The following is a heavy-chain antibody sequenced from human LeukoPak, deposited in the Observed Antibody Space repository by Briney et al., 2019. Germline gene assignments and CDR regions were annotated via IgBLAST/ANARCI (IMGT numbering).Heavy chain of an antibody. CDR3: ARGKVIYCGGDCWRGGRPVDRFDY. V-gene: IGHV4-34*01. Sequence: SETQSLTCAVYGGSFSGYYWSWIRQSPGNGLEWIGEINHSGSTNYNPSLKSRVTISVDTSKNQFSLKLSSVTAADTAVYYCARGKVIYCGGDCWRGGRPVDRFDYWGQGTLVTVSS. J-gene: IGHJ4*02. CDR1: GGSFSGYY. D-gene: IGHD2-21*01. CDR2: INHSGST.